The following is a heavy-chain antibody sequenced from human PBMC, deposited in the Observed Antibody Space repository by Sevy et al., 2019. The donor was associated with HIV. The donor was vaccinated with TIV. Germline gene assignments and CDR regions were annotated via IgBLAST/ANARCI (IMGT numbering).Heavy chain of an antibody. Sequence: GGSLRLSCAASGFTFSSYGMRWVRQAPGKGLEWVAVISYDGSNKYYADSVKGRFTISRDNSKNTLYLQMNSLRAEDTAVYYCAKDDYGDYGFYFDYWGQGTLVTVSS. CDR3: AKDDYGDYGFYFDY. V-gene: IGHV3-30*18. CDR2: ISYDGSNK. J-gene: IGHJ4*02. CDR1: GFTFSSYG. D-gene: IGHD4-17*01.